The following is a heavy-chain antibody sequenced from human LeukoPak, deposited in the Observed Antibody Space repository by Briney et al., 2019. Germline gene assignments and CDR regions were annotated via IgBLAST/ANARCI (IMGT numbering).Heavy chain of an antibody. CDR1: GGSISSSSYY. CDR3: ARPAAAGLQNYYYYMDV. J-gene: IGHJ6*03. Sequence: SETLSLTCTVSGGSISSSSYYWGWIRQPPGKGLEWIGSIYYSGSTYFNPSLKSRVTISVDTSKNQFSLKLSSVTAADTAVYYCARPAAAGLQNYYYYMDVWGKGTTVTVSS. V-gene: IGHV4-39*01. D-gene: IGHD6-13*01. CDR2: IYYSGST.